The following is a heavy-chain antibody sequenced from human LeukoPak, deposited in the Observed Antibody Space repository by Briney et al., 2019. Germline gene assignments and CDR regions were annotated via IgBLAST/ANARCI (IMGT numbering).Heavy chain of an antibody. CDR1: GFTFSSYW. D-gene: IGHD3-16*01. Sequence: PGGSLRLSCAASGFTFSSYWMTWVRQARGKGLEWVANIKHNGDELNYVDSVEDRFTISRDNAKNSLYLHMTSLRAEDTAVYYCARELRTFDSWGQGTLVTVSS. CDR2: IKHNGDEL. V-gene: IGHV3-7*01. J-gene: IGHJ4*02. CDR3: ARELRTFDS.